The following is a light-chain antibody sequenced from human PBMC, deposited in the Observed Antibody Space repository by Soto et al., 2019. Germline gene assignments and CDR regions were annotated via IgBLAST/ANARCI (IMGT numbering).Light chain of an antibody. V-gene: IGKV1-5*01. Sequence: DIQMTQSPSTLSASVGDRVTITCRASQSISSWLAWYQQKPGKAPKLLIYGASSLESGVPSRFSGSGSVTEFTLTIDRLQPDDFATYYCQQYSSSSPTFGQGTKLEIK. CDR3: QQYSSSSPT. J-gene: IGKJ2*01. CDR2: GAS. CDR1: QSISSW.